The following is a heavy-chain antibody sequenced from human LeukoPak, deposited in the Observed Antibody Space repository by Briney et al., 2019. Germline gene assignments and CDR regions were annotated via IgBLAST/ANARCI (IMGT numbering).Heavy chain of an antibody. D-gene: IGHD2-21*02. CDR1: GFIFSTYS. V-gene: IGHV3-21*01. J-gene: IGHJ4*02. Sequence: GVSVTLSCAASGFIFSTYSMMWVRRAPGKGVEGVSSISSSSSYIYYADSVKGRFTISRDNAKNSLYLQMNSLRAEDTAVYYCARACGGDCYLGDYWGEGSLVTVSS. CDR3: ARACGGDCYLGDY. CDR2: ISSSSSYI.